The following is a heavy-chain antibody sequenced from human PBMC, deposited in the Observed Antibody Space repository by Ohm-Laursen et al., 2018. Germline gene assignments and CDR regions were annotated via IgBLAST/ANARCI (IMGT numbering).Heavy chain of an antibody. Sequence: SETLSLTCTVSGGSISSSSYYWTWIRQPPGKGLEWIGYIYNSGNTNYNPSLKSRVTISVDTSKNQFSLKLSPVTAADTAVYYCARYSPVEMIIRGAFDIWGQGTMVTVSS. CDR2: IYNSGNT. CDR3: ARYSPVEMIIRGAFDI. CDR1: GGSISSSSYY. D-gene: IGHD5-24*01. J-gene: IGHJ3*02. V-gene: IGHV4-61*05.